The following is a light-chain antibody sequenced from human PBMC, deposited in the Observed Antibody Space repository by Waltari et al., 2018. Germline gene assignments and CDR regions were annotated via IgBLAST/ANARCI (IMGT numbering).Light chain of an antibody. CDR1: QSVSSN. V-gene: IGKV3-15*01. Sequence: EIVMTQSPATLSVSPGERATLSCRASQSVSSNLAWYQQKPGQAPRLLIYGASTRATGIPARFSGSGSGTEFNLTISSLQSEDFAVYYCQQYNNWLGTFGQGTKVEIK. J-gene: IGKJ1*01. CDR3: QQYNNWLGT. CDR2: GAS.